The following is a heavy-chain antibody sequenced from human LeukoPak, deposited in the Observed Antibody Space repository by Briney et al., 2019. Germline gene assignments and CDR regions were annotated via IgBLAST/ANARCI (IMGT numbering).Heavy chain of an antibody. CDR3: AKGDYIDY. CDR1: GFTFSRYG. J-gene: IGHJ4*02. Sequence: SGGSLRLSCGASGFTFSRYGMSWVRQAPGKGPEWVSDISGSGGRTQYAHSVKGRFTISRDNSRNTLYLQMNSLRAEDTAAYYCAKGDYIDYWGQGTLVTVSS. V-gene: IGHV3-23*01. CDR2: ISGSGGRT. D-gene: IGHD3-10*01.